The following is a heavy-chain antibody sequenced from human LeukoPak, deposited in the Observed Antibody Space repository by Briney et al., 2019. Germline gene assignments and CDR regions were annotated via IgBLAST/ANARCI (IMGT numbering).Heavy chain of an antibody. CDR1: GYTLTELS. CDR3: ATDGGSYPVYYFDY. D-gene: IGHD1-26*01. V-gene: IGHV1-24*01. J-gene: IGHJ4*02. CDR2: FDPEDGET. Sequence: GASVKVSCKVSGYTLTELSMHWVRQAPGKGLEWMGGFDPEDGETIYAQKFQGRVTMTEDTSTDTAYMELSSLRFEDTAVYYCATDGGSYPVYYFDYWGQGTLVTVSS.